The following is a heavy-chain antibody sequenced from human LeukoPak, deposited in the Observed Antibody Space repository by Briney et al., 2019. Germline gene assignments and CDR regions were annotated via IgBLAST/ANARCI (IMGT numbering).Heavy chain of an antibody. CDR1: GGSLSSISYY. D-gene: IGHD6-6*01. CDR2: IYYSGST. V-gene: IGHV4-39*07. Sequence: SETLSLTCSVSGGSLSSISYYWGWIRQPPGKGLGWIGSIYYSGSTYYNPSLKSRVTISIDTSKNQFSVKLSSVTAADTAVYHCARDLSSSLAPLWEHCWGQETLLTVPS. CDR3: ARDLSSSLAPLWEHC. J-gene: IGHJ4*02.